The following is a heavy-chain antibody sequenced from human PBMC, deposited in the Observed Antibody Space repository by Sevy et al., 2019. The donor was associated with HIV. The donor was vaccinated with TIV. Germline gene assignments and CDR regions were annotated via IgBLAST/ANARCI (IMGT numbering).Heavy chain of an antibody. CDR3: ARGLYCSGGSCYGDGDY. D-gene: IGHD2-15*01. J-gene: IGHJ4*02. Sequence: ASVKVSCKASGGTFSSYAISWVRQAPGQGLEWMGGIIPIFGTGNYAQRFQGRVTITADKSTSTAYMELSSLRSEDTAVYYCARGLYCSGGSCYGDGDYWGQGTLVTVSS. CDR1: GGTFSSYA. V-gene: IGHV1-69*06. CDR2: IIPIFGTG.